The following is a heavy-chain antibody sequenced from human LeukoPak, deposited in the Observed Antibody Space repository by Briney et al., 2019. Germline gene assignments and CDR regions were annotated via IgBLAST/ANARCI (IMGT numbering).Heavy chain of an antibody. CDR3: ARGTSSGYFQLYFDY. V-gene: IGHV3-53*01. Sequence: GGSLRLSCAASGFTVSSKYMTWVRQAPGKGLEWVSIIYSAGNTYYADSVKGRFTISRDNSKNTLYLQMNSLRAEDTAVYYCARGTSSGYFQLYFDYWGQGTLVTVSS. J-gene: IGHJ4*02. CDR1: GFTVSSKY. CDR2: IYSAGNT. D-gene: IGHD3-22*01.